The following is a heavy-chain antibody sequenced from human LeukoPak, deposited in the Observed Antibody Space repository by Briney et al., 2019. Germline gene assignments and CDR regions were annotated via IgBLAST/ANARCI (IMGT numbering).Heavy chain of an antibody. CDR2: INHSGST. J-gene: IGHJ4*02. Sequence: SETLSLTCAVYGGSFSGYYWSWIRQPPGKGLEWIGEINHSGSTNYNPSLKSRVTISVDTSKNQFSLKLSSVTAADTAVYYCARGRGYWGQGTLVTVSS. CDR3: ARGRGY. V-gene: IGHV4-34*01. CDR1: GGSFSGYY.